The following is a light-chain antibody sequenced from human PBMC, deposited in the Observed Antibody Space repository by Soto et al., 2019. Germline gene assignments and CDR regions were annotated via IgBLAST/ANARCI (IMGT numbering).Light chain of an antibody. CDR3: QTGGTGIRV. V-gene: IGLV4-69*01. CDR1: SGHSSYA. Sequence: QLVLTQSPSASASLGSSVKRTCTLSSGHSSYAIAWHQQQPEKGPRYLMKLNSDGSHSKGDGIPDRFSGSSSGADRYLTISSLQSEDEADYYCQTGGTGIRVFGGGTKLTVL. CDR2: LNSDGSH. J-gene: IGLJ2*01.